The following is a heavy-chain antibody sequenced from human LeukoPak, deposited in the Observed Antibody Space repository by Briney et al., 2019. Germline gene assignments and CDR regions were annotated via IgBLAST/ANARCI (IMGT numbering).Heavy chain of an antibody. CDR2: IRYNGNNQ. V-gene: IGHV3-30*02. Sequence: GGALRLSCAASGFTFNNYGMHWVRQAPGKGLEWVAFIRYNGNNQYYADSVKGRFTISRDNSKNTLYLQMNSLKGDDTAVYYCAKDSAFYYIDVWGKGTTVIISS. CDR1: GFTFNNYG. J-gene: IGHJ6*03. CDR3: AKDSAFYYIDV. D-gene: IGHD3-10*01.